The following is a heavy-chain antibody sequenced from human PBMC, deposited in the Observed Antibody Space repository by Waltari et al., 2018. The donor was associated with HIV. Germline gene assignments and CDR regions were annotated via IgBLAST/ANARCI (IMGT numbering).Heavy chain of an antibody. CDR1: GYTFTKYY. CDR3: ARAVEAAAGFYYHFGMDV. D-gene: IGHD6-13*01. CDR2: ISPSGGST. V-gene: IGHV1-46*01. Sequence: QVQLVQSGAEVRKPGASVKVSCKASGYTFTKYYIHWVRQAPGPGLEWMGIISPSGGSTTYAQKFQGRVTMTRDTSTSTVYMELSSLRSEDTAVYYCARAVEAAAGFYYHFGMDVWGQGTTVTVSS. J-gene: IGHJ6*02.